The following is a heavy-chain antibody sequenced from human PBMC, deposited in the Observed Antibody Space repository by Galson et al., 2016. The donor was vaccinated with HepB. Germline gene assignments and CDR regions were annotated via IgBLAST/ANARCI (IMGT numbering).Heavy chain of an antibody. CDR1: GFTFSTFG. V-gene: IGHV3-48*02. CDR3: ARYRGPSRYFDL. D-gene: IGHD1-14*01. J-gene: IGHJ2*01. Sequence: SLRLSCAASGFTFSTFGMNWVRQAPGQGLEWVSYISSGSSPIHYADSVRGRFTISRDNAKNSLDLQMNSLIDDDTAVYCFARYRGPSRYFDLWGRGTLVTVSS. CDR2: ISSGSSPI.